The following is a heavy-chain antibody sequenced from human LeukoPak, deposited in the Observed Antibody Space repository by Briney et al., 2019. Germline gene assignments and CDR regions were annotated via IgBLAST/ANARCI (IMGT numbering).Heavy chain of an antibody. D-gene: IGHD3-22*01. CDR1: GGSFSGYY. CDR2: INHSGST. Sequence: SETLSLTCAVYGGSFSGYYWSWIRQPPGKGLEWIGEINHSGSTNYNPSLKSRVTISVDTSKNQFSLKLSSVTAADTAVYYCARGPYYYDSSGYYLWGGYYMDVWGKGTTVTISS. V-gene: IGHV4-34*01. J-gene: IGHJ6*03. CDR3: ARGPYYYDSSGYYLWGGYYMDV.